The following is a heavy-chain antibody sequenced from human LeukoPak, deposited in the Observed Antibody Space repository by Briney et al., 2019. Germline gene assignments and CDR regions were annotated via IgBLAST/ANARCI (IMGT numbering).Heavy chain of an antibody. J-gene: IGHJ4*02. V-gene: IGHV3-30*18. CDR2: ISYDGSNK. D-gene: IGHD4-17*01. CDR3: AKDGGDDYGDYVTPDFDY. CDR1: GFTFSSYG. Sequence: GGSLRLCCAASGFTFSSYGMHWVRQAPGKGLEWVAVISYDGSNKYYADSVKGRFTISRDNSKNTLYLQMNSLRAEDTAVYYCAKDGGDDYGDYVTPDFDYWGQGTLVTVSS.